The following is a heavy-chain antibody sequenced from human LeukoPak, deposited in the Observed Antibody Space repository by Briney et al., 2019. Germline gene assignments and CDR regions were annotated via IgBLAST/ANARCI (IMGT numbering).Heavy chain of an antibody. CDR2: IQQGGGEK. CDR1: GFTFSGYW. J-gene: IGHJ5*02. V-gene: IGHV3-7*03. Sequence: PGGSLRLSCTASGFTFSGYWMSWVRQPPGKGLEWVANIQQGGGEKHYVDSVEGRFTISRDNAKNSLYLQMNSLRAEDTAVYYCARAGGNSGYNSQFNWFDTWGQGTLVTVSS. CDR3: ARAGGNSGYNSQFNWFDT. D-gene: IGHD5-12*01.